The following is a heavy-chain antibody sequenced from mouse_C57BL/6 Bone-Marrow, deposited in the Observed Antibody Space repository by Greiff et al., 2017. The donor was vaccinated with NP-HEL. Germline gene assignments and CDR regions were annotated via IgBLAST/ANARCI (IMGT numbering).Heavy chain of an antibody. J-gene: IGHJ1*03. V-gene: IGHV1-81*01. CDR3: ARRLRDFDV. Sequence: QVQLKESGAELARPGASVKLSCKASGYTFTSYGISWVKQRTGQGLEWIGEIYPRSGNTYYNEKFKGKATLTADKSSSTAYMELRSLTSEDSAVYFCARRLRDFDVWGTGTTVTVSS. CDR2: IYPRSGNT. D-gene: IGHD1-1*01. CDR1: GYTFTSYG.